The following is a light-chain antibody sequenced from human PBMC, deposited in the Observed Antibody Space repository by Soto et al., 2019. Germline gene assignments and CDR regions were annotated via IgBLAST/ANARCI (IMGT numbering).Light chain of an antibody. J-gene: IGKJ3*01. CDR3: QQLG. V-gene: IGKV3-20*01. CDR2: GAS. CDR1: QSVSSSY. Sequence: EIVLTQSPGTLSLSPGERATLSCRASQSVSSSYLAWYQQKPGQAPRLLIYGASSRATGIPDRFSGSGSGTDFTLTISRLEPEDFAVYYCQQLGFGPGTKVDIK.